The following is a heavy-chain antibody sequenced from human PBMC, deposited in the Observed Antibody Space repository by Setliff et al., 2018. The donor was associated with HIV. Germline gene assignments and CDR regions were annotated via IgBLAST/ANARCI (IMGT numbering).Heavy chain of an antibody. CDR1: GGSIITSDDY. CDR2: FYYGGNT. V-gene: IGHV4-39*01. Sequence: PSETLSLTCIVSGGSIITSDDYWGWIRQPPGKGLEWIGSFYYGGNTYYNPSLKSRVTISADTSKNQFSLKLSSVTAADTALYYCASALSIAAPRVWGQGTLVTVS. J-gene: IGHJ4*02. D-gene: IGHD6-6*01. CDR3: ASALSIAAPRV.